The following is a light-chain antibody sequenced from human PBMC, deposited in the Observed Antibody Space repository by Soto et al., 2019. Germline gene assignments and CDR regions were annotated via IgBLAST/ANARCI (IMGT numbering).Light chain of an antibody. CDR2: WAS. V-gene: IGKV4-1*01. CDR1: ESVLYKTNNEKY. J-gene: IGKJ1*01. Sequence: DIVMTQSPDSLAVSLGERVTINCKSSESVLYKTNNEKYLAWYQQKPGQPPRLLIYWASARESGVPDRFSGSGSETEFSLTINTMQAEDVAVYYCQQYYKSPQTFGQGTKVEIK. CDR3: QQYYKSPQT.